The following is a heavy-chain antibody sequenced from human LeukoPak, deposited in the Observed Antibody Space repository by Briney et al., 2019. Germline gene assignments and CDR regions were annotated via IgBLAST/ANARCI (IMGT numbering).Heavy chain of an antibody. V-gene: IGHV3-23*01. Sequence: PGGSLRLSCAASRFTFSNFSMSWVRQAPGKGLEWVSITSGSGGHSYYADSVKGRFTISRDNSKNMVYLQMNSLRAEDTAVYYCAKGDHYDFWTDYKGGFDYWGQGALVTVSS. J-gene: IGHJ4*02. D-gene: IGHD3/OR15-3a*01. CDR1: RFTFSNFS. CDR3: AKGDHYDFWTDYKGGFDY. CDR2: TSGSGGHS.